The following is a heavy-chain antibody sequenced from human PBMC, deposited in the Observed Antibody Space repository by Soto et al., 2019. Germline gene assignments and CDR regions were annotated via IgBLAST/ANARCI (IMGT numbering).Heavy chain of an antibody. CDR2: IFYSGRSGST. D-gene: IGHD2-21*02. V-gene: IGHV4-59*01. Sequence: SETLSLTCSVSGGSISSYYWSWIRQPPGKGLEWIGYIFYSGRSGSTNYNPSLKSRVTISVDTSKNQFSLKLSSVTAADTAVYYCARTALGWFDPWGQGTLVTVSS. CDR3: ARTALGWFDP. J-gene: IGHJ5*02. CDR1: GGSISSYY.